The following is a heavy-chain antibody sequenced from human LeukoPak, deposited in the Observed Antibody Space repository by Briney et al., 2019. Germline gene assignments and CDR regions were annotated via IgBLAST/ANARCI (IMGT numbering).Heavy chain of an antibody. CDR1: GYTCTSYD. V-gene: IGHV1-8*01. CDR2: MNPNSGNT. Sequence: ASVTVSFKASGYTCTSYDINWVRQATGQGLEWMGWMNPNSGNTGYAQKFQGRVTMTRNTSISTAYMELSSLRSEDTAVYYCARGLHYGATPVYWGQGTLVTVSS. J-gene: IGHJ4*02. CDR3: ARGLHYGATPVY. D-gene: IGHD4-17*01.